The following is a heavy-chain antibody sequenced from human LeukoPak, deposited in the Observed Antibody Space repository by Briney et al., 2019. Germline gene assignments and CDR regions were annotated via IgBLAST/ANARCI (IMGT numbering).Heavy chain of an antibody. CDR3: AREKKTEWTTGAFDM. Sequence: GGSLRLSFAASGFTFSDYYMSWIRQAPGTGLEWLSYTSPSGGTIYYTDSVKGRFTMSRDNAQNALYLEMNSLRAEDTAVYYCAREKKTEWTTGAFDMWGQGTMVIVS. D-gene: IGHD3-3*01. CDR2: TSPSGGTI. J-gene: IGHJ3*02. V-gene: IGHV3-11*01. CDR1: GFTFSDYY.